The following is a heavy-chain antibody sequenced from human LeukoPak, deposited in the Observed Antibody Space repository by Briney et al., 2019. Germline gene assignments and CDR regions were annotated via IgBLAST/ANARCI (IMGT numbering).Heavy chain of an antibody. CDR2: IRYDGSNK. Sequence: GGSLRLSCAASGFTFSSYGMHWVRQAPGKGLEWVAFIRYDGSNKYYADSVKGRFTISRDNSKNTLYLQMNSLRAEDTAVYYCAKRQRGYYYGSGSSDYWGQGTLVTVSS. D-gene: IGHD3-10*01. CDR1: GFTFSSYG. V-gene: IGHV3-30*02. CDR3: AKRQRGYYYGSGSSDY. J-gene: IGHJ4*02.